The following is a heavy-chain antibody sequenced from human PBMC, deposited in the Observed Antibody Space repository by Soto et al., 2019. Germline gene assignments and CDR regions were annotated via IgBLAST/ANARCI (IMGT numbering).Heavy chain of an antibody. Sequence: EVQLVESGGGLVQPGGSLRLSCAASGFTFSDHYMDWVRRAPGKGLEWVGRSRNKANTYSTEYAEYVNGRFTISRDDSGNSLYLQMNSLKTEDTAVYYCASSPRYSSGWYVEYWGQGTLVTVSS. J-gene: IGHJ4*02. V-gene: IGHV3-72*01. CDR1: GFTFSDHY. CDR2: SRNKANTYST. D-gene: IGHD6-19*01. CDR3: ASSPRYSSGWYVEY.